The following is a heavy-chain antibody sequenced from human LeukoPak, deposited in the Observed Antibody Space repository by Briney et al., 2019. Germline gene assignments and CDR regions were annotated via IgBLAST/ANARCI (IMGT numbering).Heavy chain of an antibody. CDR2: INPNSGGT. CDR3: NLGFYYDSSEAFDI. V-gene: IGHV1-2*02. CDR1: GYTFTGYY. Sequence: ASVKVSCKASGYTFTGYYMHWVRQAPGQGLEWMGWINPNSGGTNYAQKFQGRVTMTRDTSISTAYMELSRLRSDDTAVYYCNLGFYYDSSEAFDIWGQGTMVTVSS. D-gene: IGHD3-22*01. J-gene: IGHJ3*02.